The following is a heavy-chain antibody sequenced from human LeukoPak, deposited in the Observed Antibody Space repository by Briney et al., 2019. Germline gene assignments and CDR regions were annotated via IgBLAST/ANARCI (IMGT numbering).Heavy chain of an antibody. CDR2: ISSDGSST. D-gene: IGHD2-2*02. CDR1: GFTFSSYW. Sequence: GGSLRLSCAASGFTFSSYWMHWVRQAPGKGLVWVSRISSDGSSTNYADSVKGRFTISRDNAKNTLYLQMNSLRAEDTAVYYCARGPHIVVVPAAIPLPDYGGQGTLVTVSS. J-gene: IGHJ4*02. CDR3: ARGPHIVVVPAAIPLPDY. V-gene: IGHV3-74*01.